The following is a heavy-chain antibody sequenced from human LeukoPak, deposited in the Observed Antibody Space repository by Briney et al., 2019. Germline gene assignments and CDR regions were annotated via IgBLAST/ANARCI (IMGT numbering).Heavy chain of an antibody. V-gene: IGHV4-59*01. CDR1: GGSISSYY. Sequence: SETLSLTCTVSGGSISSYYWSWIRQPPGKGLEWIGYIYYSGSTNYNPSLKSRVTISVDTSKNQFSLKLSSATAADTAVYYCASSTEDYYGSGSPPNDYWGQGTLVTVSS. D-gene: IGHD3-10*01. J-gene: IGHJ4*02. CDR3: ASSTEDYYGSGSPPNDY. CDR2: IYYSGST.